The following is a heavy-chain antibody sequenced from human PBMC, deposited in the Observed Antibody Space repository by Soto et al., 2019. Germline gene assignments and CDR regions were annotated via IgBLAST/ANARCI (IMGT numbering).Heavy chain of an antibody. CDR1: GFTFSSYW. D-gene: IGHD5-12*01. J-gene: IGHJ4*02. CDR2: IKQDGSEK. V-gene: IGHV3-7*01. CDR3: ARSRTGWLRSEYFDY. Sequence: QPGGSLRLSCAASGFTFSSYWMSWVRQAPGKGLEWVANIKQDGSEKYYVDSVKGRFTISRDNAKNSLYLQMNSLRAEDTAVYYCARSRTGWLRSEYFDYWGQGTLVTVSS.